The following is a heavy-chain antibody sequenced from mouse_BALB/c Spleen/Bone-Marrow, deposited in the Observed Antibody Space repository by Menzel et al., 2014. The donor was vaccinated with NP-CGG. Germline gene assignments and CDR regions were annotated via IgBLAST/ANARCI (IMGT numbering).Heavy chain of an antibody. J-gene: IGHJ3*01. CDR3: ARGDWDDAY. CDR2: IDTSDSYT. V-gene: IGHV1-69*01. Sequence: VHLVESGAELVMPGASVKMSCKASGYTFTDYWMHWVKQRPGQGLEWIGAIDTSDSYTSYNQKFKGKATLTVDESSSTAYMQLSSLTSEDPAVYYCARGDWDDAYWGQGTLVTVSA. D-gene: IGHD4-1*01. CDR1: GYTFTDYW.